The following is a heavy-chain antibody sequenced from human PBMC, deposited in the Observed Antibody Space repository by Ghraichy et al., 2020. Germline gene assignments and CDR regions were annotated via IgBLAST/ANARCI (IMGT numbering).Heavy chain of an antibody. CDR3: ATDISHSYGWYYFDY. D-gene: IGHD5-18*01. V-gene: IGHV1-24*01. CDR1: GYTLTELS. Sequence: ASVKVSCKVSGYTLTELSMHWVRQAPGKGLEWMGGFDPEDGETIYAQKFQGRVTMTEDTSTDTAYMELSSLRSEDTAVYYCATDISHSYGWYYFDYWGQGTLVTVSS. CDR2: FDPEDGET. J-gene: IGHJ4*02.